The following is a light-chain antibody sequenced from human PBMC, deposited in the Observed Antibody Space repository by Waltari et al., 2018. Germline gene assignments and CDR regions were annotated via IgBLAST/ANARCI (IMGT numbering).Light chain of an antibody. V-gene: IGKV1-39*01. J-gene: IGKJ1*01. Sequence: DIHMTQSPSSLSASVGDKVSITCRASQNITRYLCWYHQRPGKAPKLLIYAGSTLQSGVPSRFSGSGSGTDFTLIISFLEPEDFATYYCQQTHGRPWTFGQGTRVEI. CDR2: AGS. CDR3: QQTHGRPWT. CDR1: QNITRY.